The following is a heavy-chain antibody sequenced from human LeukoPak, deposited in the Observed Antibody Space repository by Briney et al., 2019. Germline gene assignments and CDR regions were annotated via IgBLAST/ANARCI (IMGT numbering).Heavy chain of an antibody. CDR3: ARFGGGNPFDY. V-gene: IGHV3-48*04. CDR2: ISSSGSTI. D-gene: IGHD4-23*01. Sequence: GGSLRLSCAASGFTFNSYSMTWVRQAPGKGLEWVSYISSSGSTIDYADSVKGRFTISRDNAKNSLYLQMKSLRAEDTAVYYCARFGGGNPFDYWGQGTLVTVSS. CDR1: GFTFNSYS. J-gene: IGHJ4*02.